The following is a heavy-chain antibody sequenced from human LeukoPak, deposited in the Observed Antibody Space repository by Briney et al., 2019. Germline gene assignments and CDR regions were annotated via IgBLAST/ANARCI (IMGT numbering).Heavy chain of an antibody. Sequence: SGTLSLTCAVSGGSISSSNWWSWVRQPPGKGLEWIGEIYHSGSTNYNPSLKSRVTISVDKSKNQFSLKLSSVTAADTAVYYCARHGIYCSSTSCTFGGFDPWGQGTLVTVSS. CDR2: IYHSGST. CDR3: ARHGIYCSSTSCTFGGFDP. CDR1: GGSISSSNW. V-gene: IGHV4-4*02. D-gene: IGHD2-2*01. J-gene: IGHJ5*02.